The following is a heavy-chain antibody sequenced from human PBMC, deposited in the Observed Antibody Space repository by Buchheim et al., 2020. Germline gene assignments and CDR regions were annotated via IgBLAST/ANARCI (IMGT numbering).Heavy chain of an antibody. Sequence: QVQLQESGPGLVKPSETLSLTCIISGGSISTYYWSWVRQSPGKGLEWIGYFHYSGSTNNNPSLKSRVTMSEATSKNLFSLNLSSMTAADTAVYYCARAPSGNRGYYYFDYWGQGAL. CDR3: ARAPSGNRGYYYFDY. CDR2: FHYSGST. J-gene: IGHJ4*02. V-gene: IGHV4-59*01. D-gene: IGHD2-15*01. CDR1: GGSISTYY.